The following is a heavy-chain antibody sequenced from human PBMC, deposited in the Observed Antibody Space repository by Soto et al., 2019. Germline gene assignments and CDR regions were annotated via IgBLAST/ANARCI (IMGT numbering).Heavy chain of an antibody. CDR1: GFTFSRYW. Sequence: EVQLVESGGGLVQPGGSLRLSCTASGFTFSRYWMHWVRQAPGKGLVWVSRINSDESSTTYADAVKGRFIIARDNAKNTLYMKMTSLTAEDTAVYYCVKFGGGAYSYGSSYYGMDVWGQGTMVTVSS. J-gene: IGHJ6*02. CDR3: VKFGGGAYSYGSSYYGMDV. D-gene: IGHD5-18*01. CDR2: INSDESST. V-gene: IGHV3-74*01.